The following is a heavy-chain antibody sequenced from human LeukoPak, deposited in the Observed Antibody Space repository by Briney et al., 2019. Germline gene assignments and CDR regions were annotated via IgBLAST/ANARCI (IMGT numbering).Heavy chain of an antibody. Sequence: PGGSRRLSWAASGFTFSSYEMNWVRQAPGKGLEWVSYIISSGSTIYYADSGKGRFTISTDKAKNSLYLQMNSLRAEDTAVYYCARDHGWIAAAGADYWGQGTLVTVSS. D-gene: IGHD6-13*01. J-gene: IGHJ4*02. CDR2: IISSGSTI. CDR1: GFTFSSYE. CDR3: ARDHGWIAAAGADY. V-gene: IGHV3-48*03.